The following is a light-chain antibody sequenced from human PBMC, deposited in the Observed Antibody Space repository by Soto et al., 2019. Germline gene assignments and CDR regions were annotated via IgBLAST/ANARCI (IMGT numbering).Light chain of an antibody. CDR1: QSISSPY. Sequence: EIVLTQSPGTLSLSPGERATLSCRASQSISSPYLAWYQQKPGQAPRFLIYAASSRATGIPDRFSGSGSGTDFTLTISRLEPEDFAVYYCQQYESSPQTFGQGTKVEIK. CDR3: QQYESSPQT. V-gene: IGKV3-20*01. J-gene: IGKJ1*01. CDR2: AAS.